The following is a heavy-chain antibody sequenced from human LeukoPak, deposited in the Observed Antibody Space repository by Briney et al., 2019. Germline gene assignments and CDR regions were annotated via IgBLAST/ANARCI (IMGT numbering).Heavy chain of an antibody. D-gene: IGHD6-13*01. CDR3: ARSPYSSSWYPDY. CDR1: GYTFTSYG. CDR2: ISAYNGNT. Sequence: ASVKVSCKASGYTFTSYGISWVRQAPGQGLEWMGWISAYNGNTNYAQKFQGRVTMTRNTSISTAYMELSSLRSEDTAVYYCARSPYSSSWYPDYWGQGTLVTVSS. V-gene: IGHV1-18*01. J-gene: IGHJ4*02.